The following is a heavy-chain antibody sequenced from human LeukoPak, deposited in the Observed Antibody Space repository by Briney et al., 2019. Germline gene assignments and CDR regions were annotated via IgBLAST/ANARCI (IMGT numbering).Heavy chain of an antibody. D-gene: IGHD1-26*01. CDR1: GFTFSSYA. CDR3: ARFHTTLNAFDI. V-gene: IGHV3-23*01. J-gene: IGHJ3*02. CDR2: ISGSGGST. Sequence: GGSLRLSCAASGFTFSSYAMSWVRQAPGKGLEWVSAISGSGGSTYYADSVKGRFTISRDNSNNTLYFQMNSLRAEDTAVYYRARFHTTLNAFDIWGQGTMVTVSS.